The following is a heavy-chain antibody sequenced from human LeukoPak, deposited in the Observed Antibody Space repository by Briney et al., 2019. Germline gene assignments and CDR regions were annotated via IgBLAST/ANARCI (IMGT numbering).Heavy chain of an antibody. V-gene: IGHV3-30*02. CDR2: IRYDGSNK. Sequence: GGSLRLSCAASGFTFSTYGMHWVRQAPGKGLEWVAFIRYDGSNKYYADSVKGRFTISRDNSKNTLYLQMNSLRVEDTAVYYCAKDGEGVVSYYYMDVWGKGTTVTVSS. D-gene: IGHD2-21*01. CDR3: AKDGEGVVSYYYMDV. J-gene: IGHJ6*03. CDR1: GFTFSTYG.